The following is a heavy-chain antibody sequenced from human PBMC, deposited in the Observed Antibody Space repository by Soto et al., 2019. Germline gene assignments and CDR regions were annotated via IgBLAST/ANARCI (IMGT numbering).Heavy chain of an antibody. CDR3: VRYLLEGATGDY. J-gene: IGHJ4*02. D-gene: IGHD3-3*01. Sequence: VQLVESGGGLVSPGESLRLSCAASGFIFGNYHMNWVRQAPGKGLEWVSSISIRSVNIFYADSVKGRFTISRDDAKSSLYLQMNGLRAEDTAVYYCVRYLLEGATGDYWGQGTLVAVSS. CDR2: ISIRSVNI. V-gene: IGHV3-21*02. CDR1: GFIFGNYH.